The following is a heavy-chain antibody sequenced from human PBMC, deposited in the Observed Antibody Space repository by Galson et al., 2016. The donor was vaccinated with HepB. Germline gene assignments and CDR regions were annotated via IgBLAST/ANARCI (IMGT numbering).Heavy chain of an antibody. D-gene: IGHD3-10*01. V-gene: IGHV3-21*01. CDR2: ISTTSSFV. CDR1: GFTFRDYG. Sequence: SLRLSCAVSGFTFRDYGMNWVRQAPGKGLEWVSFISTTSSFVYYADSVKGRFTISRDNAKNSLHLQMNSLRADDTAVYYCAREAYGSHFFDYWGQGALVTVSS. CDR3: AREAYGSHFFDY. J-gene: IGHJ4*02.